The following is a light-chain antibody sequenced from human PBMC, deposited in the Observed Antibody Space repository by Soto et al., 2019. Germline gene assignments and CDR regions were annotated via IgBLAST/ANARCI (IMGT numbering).Light chain of an antibody. CDR1: QICAW. CDR3: QQADTFPLT. J-gene: IGKJ4*01. Sequence: IQMTQSPSSVSASVGDRVTITCRTSQICAWIVWYQQKPGIAPKLLIPQTRVSSRFIGSGSGTDFTLTISSLQPEDFATYYCQQADTFPLTFGGGTKVEI. V-gene: IGKV1-12*01.